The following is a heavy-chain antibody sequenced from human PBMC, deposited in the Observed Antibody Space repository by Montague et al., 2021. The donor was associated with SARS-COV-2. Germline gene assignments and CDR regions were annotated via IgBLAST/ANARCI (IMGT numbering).Heavy chain of an antibody. CDR3: ACGGENGSSDMDV. V-gene: IGHV4-34*01. Sequence: SETLSLTCAVFSGSFSSFYWNWIRQPPGKGLEWIGEISHGGSTYYNTSLKSRVTISVDTSKKQFSLNLRSVTAADTAVYYCACGGENGSSDMDVWGKGTTVTVSS. CDR1: SGSFSSFY. CDR2: ISHGGST. J-gene: IGHJ6*03. D-gene: IGHD1-26*01.